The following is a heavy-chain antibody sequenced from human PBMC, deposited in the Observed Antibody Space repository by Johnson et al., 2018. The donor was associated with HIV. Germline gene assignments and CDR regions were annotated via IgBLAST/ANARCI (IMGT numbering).Heavy chain of an antibody. J-gene: IGHJ3*02. D-gene: IGHD6-6*01. CDR3: ARDRTLWQLVRPGGAFDI. CDR2: ISYDGNNK. CDR1: GFTFSSYA. Sequence: QVQLVESGGGVVQPGRSLRLSCAASGFTFSSYAMHWVRQAPGKGLEWVAVISYDGNNKYSADSVKGRFTISRDNSKNTLYLQMNSLRAEDTAVYYCARDRTLWQLVRPGGAFDIWGQGTMVTVSS. V-gene: IGHV3-30-3*01.